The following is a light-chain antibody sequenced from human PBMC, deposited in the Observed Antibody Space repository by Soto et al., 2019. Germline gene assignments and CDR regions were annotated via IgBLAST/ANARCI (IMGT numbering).Light chain of an antibody. Sequence: DIQLAQSPSSLSSSLRDRVTITCRASQSISSYLNWYQQKPGKAPKLLIYVASNLQSGVPSRFSGSGSGTECTLSISSLKNEDSATYYGQQTYDVTLTFGGGTKVDIK. V-gene: IGKV1-39*01. CDR1: QSISSY. CDR2: VAS. J-gene: IGKJ4*01. CDR3: QQTYDVTLT.